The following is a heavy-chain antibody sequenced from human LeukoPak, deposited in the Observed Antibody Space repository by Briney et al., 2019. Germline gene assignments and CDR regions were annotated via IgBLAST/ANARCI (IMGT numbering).Heavy chain of an antibody. V-gene: IGHV4-4*07. CDR3: ARDYFRKGNAFDI. CDR1: AGSISGYY. D-gene: IGHD2/OR15-2a*01. J-gene: IGHJ3*02. CDR2: IYPSGST. Sequence: SETLSLTCKVSAGSISGYYWGWIRQPAGKGLEWIGRIYPSGSTNYNPSLKGRVTMSIDTSTNQFSLNLNSVTAADTAVYYCARDYFRKGNAFDIWGQGTMVTISS.